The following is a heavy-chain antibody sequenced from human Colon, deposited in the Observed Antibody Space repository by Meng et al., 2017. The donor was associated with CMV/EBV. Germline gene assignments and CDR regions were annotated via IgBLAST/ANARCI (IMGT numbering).Heavy chain of an antibody. D-gene: IGHD2-2*01. J-gene: IGHJ5*02. CDR1: GYSFTDYY. CDR2: INPNGGGT. CDR3: ARVKCGTTSCSQGLDP. V-gene: IGHV1-2*02. Sequence: AAVKVSCKASGYSFTDYYLHWVRQAPGQGREWMGWINPNGGGTDYAQKFQDRVTLTRDTSVNTAYLEVRRLTSDDTAVYYCARVKCGTTSCSQGLDPWGQGTLVTVSS.